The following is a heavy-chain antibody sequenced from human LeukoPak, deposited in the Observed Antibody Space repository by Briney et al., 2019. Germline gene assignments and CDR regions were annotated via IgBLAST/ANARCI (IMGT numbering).Heavy chain of an antibody. CDR1: TFTFSSYA. CDR3: ARGPSARFFGVAKGAFDI. CDR2: ISSDGSNK. V-gene: IGHV3-30*04. D-gene: IGHD3-3*01. J-gene: IGHJ3*02. Sequence: PGGSLRLSCAASTFTFSSYAMHWVRQAPGKGLEWATVISSDGSNKYYADSVKGRFTISRDNSKNTLDLQMNSLRAEDTAVYYCARGPSARFFGVAKGAFDIWGQGTMVTVSS.